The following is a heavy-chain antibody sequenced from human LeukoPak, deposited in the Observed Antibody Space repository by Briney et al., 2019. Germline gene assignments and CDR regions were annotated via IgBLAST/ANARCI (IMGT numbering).Heavy chain of an antibody. CDR2: ISGSGGST. V-gene: IGHV3-23*01. CDR1: GFTFSSYA. CDR3: AKDRLDPRNYFDY. D-gene: IGHD6-19*01. J-gene: IGHJ4*02. Sequence: PGGSLRLSCAASGFTFSSYAMSWVRQAPGKGLEWVSAISGSGGSTYYADSVKGRFTISRDNSKNTLYLQMNSLRAEGTAVYYCAKDRLDPRNYFDYWGQGTLVTVSS.